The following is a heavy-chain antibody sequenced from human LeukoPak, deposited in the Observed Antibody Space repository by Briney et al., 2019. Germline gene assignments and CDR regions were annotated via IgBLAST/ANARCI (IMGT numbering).Heavy chain of an antibody. V-gene: IGHV3-23*01. CDR1: GFSFTKYA. D-gene: IGHD3-16*02. Sequence: GGSLRLSCAASGFSFTKYAMSWVRQAPGKGLEWVSGMSSSGDSTDYADSVKGRFTISRDNSKNTLDLQMDSLRVEDTAVFCAKVSFDGGVIPYFDSWGQGTVVTVSS. CDR2: MSSSGDST. J-gene: IGHJ4*02. CDR3: AKVSFDGGVIPYFDS.